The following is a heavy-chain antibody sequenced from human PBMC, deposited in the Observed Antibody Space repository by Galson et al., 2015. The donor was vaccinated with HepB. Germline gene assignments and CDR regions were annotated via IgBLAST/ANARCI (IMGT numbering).Heavy chain of an antibody. CDR3: ARDLEGYSSSWYRWGPLHFDY. V-gene: IGHV3-21*01. Sequence: SLRNSCAASGFTFSSYRMNWVRQAPGKGQEWVSSISSSSSYIYYADSVKGRFTISRDNANNSLYLHMNSLRAEDTAVYYCARDLEGYSSSWYRWGPLHFDYWCQETLVTVSS. CDR1: GFTFSSYR. CDR2: ISSSSSYI. D-gene: IGHD6-13*01. J-gene: IGHJ4*02.